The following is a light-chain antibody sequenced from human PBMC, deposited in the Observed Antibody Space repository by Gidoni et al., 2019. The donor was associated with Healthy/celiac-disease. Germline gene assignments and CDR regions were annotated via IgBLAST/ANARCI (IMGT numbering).Light chain of an antibody. Sequence: DIVMTQSPLYLPVTPGEPASIPCRSSQSLLHSNGYNYLDWYLQKPGQSPQLLIYLGSNRASGVPDRFSGSGSGTDFTLKISRVEAEDVGVYYCMQALQTPRFGPGTKVDIK. CDR2: LGS. CDR1: QSLLHSNGYNY. CDR3: MQALQTPR. V-gene: IGKV2-28*01. J-gene: IGKJ3*01.